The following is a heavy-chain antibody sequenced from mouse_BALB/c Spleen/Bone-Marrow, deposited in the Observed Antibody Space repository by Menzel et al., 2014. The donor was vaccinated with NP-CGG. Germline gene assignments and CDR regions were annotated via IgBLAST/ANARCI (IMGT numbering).Heavy chain of an antibody. Sequence: EVQLHHSGPGLVKPSQSLSLPCSVTGYSITSGYYWNWIRQFPGNKLEWMGYISYDGSNNYNPSLKNRISITRDTSKNQFFLKLNSVTTEDTATYYCAREGIYDGYWDYAMDYWGQGTSVTVSS. D-gene: IGHD2-3*01. CDR3: AREGIYDGYWDYAMDY. CDR1: GYSITSGYY. J-gene: IGHJ4*01. CDR2: ISYDGSN. V-gene: IGHV3-6*02.